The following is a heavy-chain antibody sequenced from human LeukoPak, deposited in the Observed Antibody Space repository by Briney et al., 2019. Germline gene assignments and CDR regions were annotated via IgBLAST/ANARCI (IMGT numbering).Heavy chain of an antibody. Sequence: SVTVSCKASGGTFSSYAISWVRQAPGQGLEWMGRIIPIFGTANYAQKFQGRVTITADKSTSTAYMELSSLRSEDTAVYYCARDMWRRYYDSSGYLTPRDAFDIWGQGTMVTVSS. CDR2: IIPIFGTA. J-gene: IGHJ3*02. CDR3: ARDMWRRYYDSSGYLTPRDAFDI. V-gene: IGHV1-69*06. CDR1: GGTFSSYA. D-gene: IGHD3-22*01.